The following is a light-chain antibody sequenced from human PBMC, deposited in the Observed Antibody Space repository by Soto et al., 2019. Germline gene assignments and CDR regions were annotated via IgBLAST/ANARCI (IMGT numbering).Light chain of an antibody. CDR3: QHRNSHPPYT. Sequence: DIQLTQSPSFLSASVGDRVTITCRASQGISSYLAWYQQKPGKAPKLLVYDASTLQSGVPSRFSGSGSGTEVTLTISSLQPEDFATYYCQHRNSHPPYTFGRGTKLEIK. V-gene: IGKV1-9*01. CDR1: QGISSY. J-gene: IGKJ2*01. CDR2: DAS.